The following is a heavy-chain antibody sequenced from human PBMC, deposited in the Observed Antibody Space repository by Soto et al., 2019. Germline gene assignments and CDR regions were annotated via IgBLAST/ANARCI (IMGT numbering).Heavy chain of an antibody. Sequence: PSETLSLTCTVSGGSISSYYWSWIRQPPGKGLEWIGYIYYSGSTNYNPSLKSRVTISVDTSKNQFSLKLSSVTAADTAVYYCARNLKRGYSYGPFEYWGQGTRVTLSS. J-gene: IGHJ4*02. CDR2: IYYSGST. CDR3: ARNLKRGYSYGPFEY. D-gene: IGHD5-18*01. V-gene: IGHV4-59*01. CDR1: GGSISSYY.